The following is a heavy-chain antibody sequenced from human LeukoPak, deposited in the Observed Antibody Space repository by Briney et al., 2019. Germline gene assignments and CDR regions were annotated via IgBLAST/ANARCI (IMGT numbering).Heavy chain of an antibody. CDR3: AKAKPWIQLEWYFDY. V-gene: IGHV3-23*01. CDR2: ISGSGGST. CDR1: GFTFSSYA. D-gene: IGHD5-18*01. Sequence: GGSLRLSCAASGFTFSSYAMSWVRQAPGKGLEWVSAISGSGGSTYYADSVKGRFTISRGDSKNTLYLQMNSLRAEDTAVYYCAKAKPWIQLEWYFDYWGQGTLVTVSS. J-gene: IGHJ4*02.